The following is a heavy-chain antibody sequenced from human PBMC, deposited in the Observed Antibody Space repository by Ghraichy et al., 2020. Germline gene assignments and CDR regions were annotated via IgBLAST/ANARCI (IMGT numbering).Heavy chain of an antibody. CDR2: INPSGGST. CDR1: GYTFTSYY. J-gene: IGHJ4*02. Sequence: ASVKVSCKASGYTFTSYYMHWVRQAPGQGLEWMGIINPSGGSTSYAQKFQGRVTMTRDTSTSPVSMELSSLRSEDTAVYYCAGDPYNGHDYAPGDYWGQGTLVTVSS. V-gene: IGHV1-46*01. CDR3: AGDPYNGHDYAPGDY. D-gene: IGHD4-17*01.